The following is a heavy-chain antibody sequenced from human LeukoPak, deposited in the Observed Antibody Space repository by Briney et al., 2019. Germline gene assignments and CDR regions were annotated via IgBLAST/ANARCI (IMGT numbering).Heavy chain of an antibody. Sequence: GGSLRLSCAASGSTFSSYWMNWVRQAPGKGLEWVANIKKDGSEKYYVDSAKGRFTISRDNAKNSLYLQTNSLRADDTAVYYCVGGSGWLPDYWGQGTLVTVSS. J-gene: IGHJ4*02. CDR2: IKKDGSEK. V-gene: IGHV3-7*04. CDR3: VGGSGWLPDY. CDR1: GSTFSSYW. D-gene: IGHD6-19*01.